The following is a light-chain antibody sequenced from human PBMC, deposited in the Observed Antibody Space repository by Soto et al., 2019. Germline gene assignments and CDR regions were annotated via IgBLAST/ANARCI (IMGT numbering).Light chain of an antibody. CDR3: QQYGSSLWT. V-gene: IGKV3-20*01. CDR1: QSVSSSY. Sequence: EIVLTQSPGTLSLSPGERATLSCRASQSVSSSYLAWYQQKPGQAPRLLIYGASGRATGIADRFSGSGSGTDFTVTISRLEREDFAGYYCQQYGSSLWTFGQGTKVE. J-gene: IGKJ1*01. CDR2: GAS.